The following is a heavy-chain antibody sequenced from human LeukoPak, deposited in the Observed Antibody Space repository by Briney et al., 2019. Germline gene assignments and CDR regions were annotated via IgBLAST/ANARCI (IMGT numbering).Heavy chain of an antibody. V-gene: IGHV3-15*01. CDR2: IKSKTDGGTT. CDR1: GFTFSNAW. CDR3: TTDGDLGNYYYYYGMDV. Sequence: GGSLRLSCAASGFTFSNAWMSWVRQAPGKGLEWVGRIKSKTDGGTTDYAAPVKGRFTTSRDDSKNTLCLQMNSLKTEDTAVYYCTTDGDLGNYYYYYGMDVWGQGTTVTVSS. J-gene: IGHJ6*02. D-gene: IGHD7-27*01.